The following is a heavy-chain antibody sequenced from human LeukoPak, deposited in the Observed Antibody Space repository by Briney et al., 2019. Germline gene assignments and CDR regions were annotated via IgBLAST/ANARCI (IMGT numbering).Heavy chain of an antibody. CDR2: INPNSGGT. Sequence: ASVKVSCKASGYTFTGYYMHWVRQAPGQGLEWMGWINPNSGGTNYAQKFQGRVTMTRDTSISTAYMELSRLRSDDTAVYYCARDSDDIVVVPAAIGYYYMDVWGKGTTVTVSS. V-gene: IGHV1-2*02. CDR1: GYTFTGYY. D-gene: IGHD2-2*02. CDR3: ARDSDDIVVVPAAIGYYYMDV. J-gene: IGHJ6*03.